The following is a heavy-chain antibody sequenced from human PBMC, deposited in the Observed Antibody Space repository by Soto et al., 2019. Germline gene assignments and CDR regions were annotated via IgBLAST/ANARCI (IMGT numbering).Heavy chain of an antibody. CDR2: ISAYNGDT. CDR1: DYTFTNYG. D-gene: IGHD2-15*01. CDR3: ARTYSKYFSSTESDY. V-gene: IGHV1-18*01. J-gene: IGHJ4*02. Sequence: ASVKVSCKSSDYTFTNYGLSWVRQAPGQGLEWMGWISAYNGDTNSAQRLQGRLTMTTDTSTSTAYMELRSLRSDDTAVYYCARTYSKYFSSTESDYWGQGTLVTVSS.